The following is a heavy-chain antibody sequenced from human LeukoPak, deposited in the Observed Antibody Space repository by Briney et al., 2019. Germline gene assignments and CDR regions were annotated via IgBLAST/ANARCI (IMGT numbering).Heavy chain of an antibody. CDR1: GGTFSSYA. D-gene: IGHD5-12*01. V-gene: IGHV1-69*13. CDR3: ATVLGYSGYDLDY. Sequence: GASVKVSCKASGGTFSSYAISWVRQAPGQGLEWMGGIIPIFGTANYAQKFQGRVTITADESTSTAYMELSSLRSEDTAVYYCATVLGYSGYDLDYWGQGTLVTVSS. J-gene: IGHJ4*02. CDR2: IIPIFGTA.